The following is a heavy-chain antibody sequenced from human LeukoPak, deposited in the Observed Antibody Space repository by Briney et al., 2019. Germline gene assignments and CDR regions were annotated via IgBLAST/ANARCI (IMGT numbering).Heavy chain of an antibody. Sequence: GGSLRLSCAASGFTFDDYGMSWVRQAPGKGLEWVSGINWNGGSTDYADSVKGRFTISRDNVKYSLYLQMNSLRAEDTALYYCARAGSIAARPDYWGQGTLVTVSS. CDR1: GFTFDDYG. V-gene: IGHV3-20*04. CDR2: INWNGGST. D-gene: IGHD6-6*01. CDR3: ARAGSIAARPDY. J-gene: IGHJ4*02.